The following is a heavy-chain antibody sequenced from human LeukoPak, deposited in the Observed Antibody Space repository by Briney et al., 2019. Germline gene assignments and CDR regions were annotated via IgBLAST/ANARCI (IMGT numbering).Heavy chain of an antibody. J-gene: IGHJ4*02. CDR1: GYSFTSYW. CDR3: ARQRYSYGRVEFDY. V-gene: IGHV5-51*01. D-gene: IGHD5-18*01. Sequence: GESLQISCKGSGYSFTSYWIGWVRQMPGKGLEWMGIIYPGDSDTRYSPSFQGQVTISADKSISTAYLQWSSLKASDTAMYYCARQRYSYGRVEFDYWGQGTLATVSS. CDR2: IYPGDSDT.